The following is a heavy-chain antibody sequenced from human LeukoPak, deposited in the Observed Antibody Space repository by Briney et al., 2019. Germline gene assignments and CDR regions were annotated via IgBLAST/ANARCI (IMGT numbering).Heavy chain of an antibody. CDR2: IYSGGST. V-gene: IGHV3-53*01. J-gene: IGHJ3*02. CDR1: GFTVSSNY. Sequence: GGSLRLSCAASGFTVSSNYMSWVRQAPGKGRGWVPVIYSGGSTYYADSVKGRFTISRDNSKNTLYLQMNSLRAEDTAVYYCARDRRWDTHAFDIWGQGTMVTVSS. CDR3: ARDRRWDTHAFDI. D-gene: IGHD1-26*01.